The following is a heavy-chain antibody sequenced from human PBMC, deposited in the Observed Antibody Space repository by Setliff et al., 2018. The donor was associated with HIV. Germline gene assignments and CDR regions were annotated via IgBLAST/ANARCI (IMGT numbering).Heavy chain of an antibody. Sequence: PGGSLRLSCAASGFTFSTYAMSWVRQAPGKGLDWVSGISGSGGSPYYADSVKGRYTISRDDSKNTLYLAMNSLRAEDTAVYYCASSPADYGFRSGWYRFESWGQGTLVTVSS. CDR3: ASSPADYGFRSGWYRFES. CDR1: GFTFSTYA. J-gene: IGHJ4*02. V-gene: IGHV3-23*01. CDR2: ISGSGGSP. D-gene: IGHD6-19*01.